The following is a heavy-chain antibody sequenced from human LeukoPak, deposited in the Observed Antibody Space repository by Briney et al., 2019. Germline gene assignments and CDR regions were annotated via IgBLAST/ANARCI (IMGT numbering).Heavy chain of an antibody. D-gene: IGHD3-22*01. CDR2: IYYSGST. J-gene: IGHJ3*02. V-gene: IGHV4-59*01. Sequence: SETLSLTCTVSGGSISSYYWSWIRQPPGKGLEWIGYIYYSGSTNYNPSLKSRVTISVDTSKNQFSLKLSSVTAADTAVYYCARVYYDSSGYQRRDAFDIWGQGTMVTVSS. CDR3: ARVYYDSSGYQRRDAFDI. CDR1: GGSISSYY.